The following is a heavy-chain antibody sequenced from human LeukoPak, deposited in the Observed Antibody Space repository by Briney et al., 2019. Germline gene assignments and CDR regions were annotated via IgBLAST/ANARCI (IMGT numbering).Heavy chain of an antibody. CDR3: AKDWGSSDWYNWFGP. D-gene: IGHD6-19*01. V-gene: IGHV3-30*18. Sequence: PGGSLRLSCAASGFTLSNNGMHWVRQAPGKGLEWVAMMSHDGSSEHYADSVNGRFTISRDNSKNTLYLQLNSLRVEDTAVYYCAKDWGSSDWYNWFGPWGQGTLVTVSS. CDR2: MSHDGSSE. CDR1: GFTLSNNG. J-gene: IGHJ5*02.